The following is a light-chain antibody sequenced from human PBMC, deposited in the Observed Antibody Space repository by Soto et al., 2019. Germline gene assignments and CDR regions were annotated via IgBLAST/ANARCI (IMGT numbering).Light chain of an antibody. CDR3: SSYTTTNTYV. CDR1: SSDVGGYNY. V-gene: IGLV2-14*01. CDR2: EVS. Sequence: QSVLTQPASVTGSPGQSITISCTGTSSDVGGYNYVSWYQQYPGKAPKLLIYEVSYRPSGVSNRFSGSKSGNTASLTISGLHAEDEADYYCSSYTTTNTYVFGTGTKLTVL. J-gene: IGLJ1*01.